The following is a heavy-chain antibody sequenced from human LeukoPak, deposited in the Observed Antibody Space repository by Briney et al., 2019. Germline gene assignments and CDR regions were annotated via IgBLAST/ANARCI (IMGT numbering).Heavy chain of an antibody. V-gene: IGHV3-30-3*01. D-gene: IGHD2-15*01. CDR1: GFTFSSYA. CDR3: ARDSVYYCSGGSCFMPFDY. Sequence: AGGSLRLSCAASGFTFSSYAMHWVRQAPGKGLEWVAVISYDGSNKYYADSVKGRFTISRDNSKNTLYLQMNSLRAEDTAVYYCARDSVYYCSGGSCFMPFDYWGQGTLVTVSS. CDR2: ISYDGSNK. J-gene: IGHJ4*02.